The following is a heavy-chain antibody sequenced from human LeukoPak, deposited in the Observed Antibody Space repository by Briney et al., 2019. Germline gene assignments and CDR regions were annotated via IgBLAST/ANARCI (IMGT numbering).Heavy chain of an antibody. CDR2: IYNSGST. V-gene: IGHV4-30-4*01. CDR1: GGSISSGDFY. CDR3: ARGVSIPTTPKFDY. Sequence: SSETLSLTCTVSGGSISSGDFYWSWIRQPPGKGLEWIGYIYNSGSTYYRPSLKSRLTISPDTSKNQFSLKLSSVTAADTALYYCARGVSIPTTPKFDYWGQGTLVTVSS. D-gene: IGHD2-15*01. J-gene: IGHJ4*02.